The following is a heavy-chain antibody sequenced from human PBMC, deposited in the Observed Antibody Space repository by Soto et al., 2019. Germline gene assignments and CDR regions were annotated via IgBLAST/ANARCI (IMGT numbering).Heavy chain of an antibody. CDR2: ISGGGDSI. V-gene: IGHV3-23*01. CDR3: AKERDNGADRYYFDY. Sequence: EVQLLESGGILVHPGGSLRLSCAASGFTFSSYAMTWVRQAPGKGLEWVSAISGGGDSIYYADSVKGRFTISRDQSKNTLYLQMHSLRAEDTAVYFCAKERDNGADRYYFDYCGQGTLVTVSS. J-gene: IGHJ4*02. D-gene: IGHD2-8*01. CDR1: GFTFSSYA.